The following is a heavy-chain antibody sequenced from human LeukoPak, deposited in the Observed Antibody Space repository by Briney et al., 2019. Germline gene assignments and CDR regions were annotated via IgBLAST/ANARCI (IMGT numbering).Heavy chain of an antibody. J-gene: IGHJ3*02. V-gene: IGHV3-66*01. D-gene: IGHD3-10*01. CDR3: ARVEYVRGVISRPHHAFDI. CDR1: GFTVSSNY. CDR2: IYSGGST. Sequence: PGGSLRLSCAASGFTVSSNYMSWVRQAPGKGLEWVSVIYSGGSTYYADSVKGRFTISRDNSKNTLYLQMNSLRAEDTAVYYCARVEYVRGVISRPHHAFDIWGQGTMVTVSS.